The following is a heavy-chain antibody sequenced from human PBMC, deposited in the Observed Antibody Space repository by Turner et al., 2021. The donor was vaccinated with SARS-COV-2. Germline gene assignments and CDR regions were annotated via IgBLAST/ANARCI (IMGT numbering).Heavy chain of an antibody. D-gene: IGHD3-22*01. Sequence: QVQLVESGGGVFQPGRSLRLPCAASAFTFSSYGMHWVRQAPGKGLEWVAVISYDGSNKYYADSVKGRFTISRDNSKNTLYLQMNSLRAEDTAVYYCAKGPWYYYDSSGLPYYFDYWGQGTLVTVSS. CDR3: AKGPWYYYDSSGLPYYFDY. J-gene: IGHJ4*02. CDR1: AFTFSSYG. CDR2: ISYDGSNK. V-gene: IGHV3-30*18.